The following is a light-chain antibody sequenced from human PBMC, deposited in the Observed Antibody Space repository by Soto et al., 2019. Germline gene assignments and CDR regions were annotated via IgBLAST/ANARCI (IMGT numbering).Light chain of an antibody. CDR2: EVS. CDR3: SSFTSSETRV. J-gene: IGLJ3*02. CDR1: SSDVGRYDR. Sequence: QSVLTQPPSVSGSPGQSVTIFCTGTSSDVGRYDRVSWYQQPPGTAPKLMIYEVSNRPSGVPDRFSGSKSGNTASLTISGLQAEDEADYHCSSFTSSETRVFGGGTQLTVL. V-gene: IGLV2-18*02.